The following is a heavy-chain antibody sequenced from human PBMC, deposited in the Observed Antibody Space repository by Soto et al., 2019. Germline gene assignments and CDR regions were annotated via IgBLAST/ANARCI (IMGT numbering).Heavy chain of an antibody. J-gene: IGHJ1*01. D-gene: IGHD2-2*01. CDR1: GFTFINFA. CDR3: ANATHHAERVYCRSTSCAAEDFQN. V-gene: IGHV3-23*01. CDR2: IHSGGT. Sequence: EVQRLESGGGLVQPGRSLRLSCAACGFTFINFAMSWVRQAPGKGLEWVSTIHSGGTYYADSVRGRFTISRDNSKNTLSLQKNNLRAEDTAVDYCANATHHAERVYCRSTSCAAEDFQNWGQGTLVSVSS.